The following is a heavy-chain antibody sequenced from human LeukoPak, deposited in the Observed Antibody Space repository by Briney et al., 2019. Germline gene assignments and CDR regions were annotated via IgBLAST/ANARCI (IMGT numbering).Heavy chain of an antibody. CDR2: IYPGDSAT. V-gene: IGHV5-51*01. Sequence: GESLKISCRGSGYSFTAYWIAWVRQMPGKGLEWMASIYPGDSATTYSPSFQGQVTISADKSITTAYLQWSSLKASDTAMYYCARPAAGLGGFDYWGQGTLVTVSS. J-gene: IGHJ4*02. CDR1: GYSFTAYW. CDR3: ARPAAGLGGFDY. D-gene: IGHD3-16*01.